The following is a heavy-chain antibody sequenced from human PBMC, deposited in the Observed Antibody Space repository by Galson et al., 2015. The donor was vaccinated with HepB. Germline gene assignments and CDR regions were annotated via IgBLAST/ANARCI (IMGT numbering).Heavy chain of an antibody. CDR3: ARGAVLFDH. D-gene: IGHD6-25*01. CDR2: ISDDGNNK. Sequence: SLRLSCAASGFTFSGSAIHWVRQAPGGGLEWLAVISDDGNNKFYAKSVKGRFTISRDNSKNSLDLQMNSLRVEDTAVYYCARGAVLFDHWGQGSLVAVSS. V-gene: IGHV3-30*04. CDR1: GFTFSGSA. J-gene: IGHJ4*02.